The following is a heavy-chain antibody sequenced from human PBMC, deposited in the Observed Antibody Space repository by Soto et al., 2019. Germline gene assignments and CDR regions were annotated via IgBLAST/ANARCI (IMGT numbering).Heavy chain of an antibody. D-gene: IGHD3-10*01. Sequence: EVQLVESGGGVVRPGGSLRLSCAASGFTFDDYGMSWVRQAPGKGLEWVSGINWNGGSTGYADSVKVRFTISRDNAKNFLYLQMNSLRAEDTAVYHCARAKYDYGSGSSSWGGFESAFYYWGQGTLVTVSS. J-gene: IGHJ4*02. V-gene: IGHV3-20*01. CDR1: GFTFDDYG. CDR2: INWNGGST. CDR3: ARAKYDYGSGSSSWGGFESAFYY.